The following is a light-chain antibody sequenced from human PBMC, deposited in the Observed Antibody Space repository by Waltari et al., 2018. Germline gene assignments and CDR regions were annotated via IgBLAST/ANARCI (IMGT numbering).Light chain of an antibody. Sequence: EIVLTQSPATLSLSPGEGATLSCRTSQNVRNLAWYQQKPGQAPRLLIYDASTRVTGIPDRFSGGGSGTDFTLTISSLQAEDVAVYFCLQYYSRPYTFGQGTKLDIK. J-gene: IGKJ2*01. CDR3: LQYYSRPYT. CDR1: QNVRN. CDR2: DAS. V-gene: IGKV3D-15*01.